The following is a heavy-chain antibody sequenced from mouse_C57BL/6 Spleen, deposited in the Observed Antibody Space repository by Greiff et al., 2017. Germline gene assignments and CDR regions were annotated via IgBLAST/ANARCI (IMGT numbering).Heavy chain of an antibody. J-gene: IGHJ4*01. Sequence: EVHLVESGPELVKPGASVKIPCKASGYTFTDYNMDWVKQSHGKSLEWIGDINPNNGGTIYNQKFKGKATLTVDKSSSTAYMELRSLTSEDTAVYYCARDRSRARRGYAMDYWGQGTSVTVSS. D-gene: IGHD3-1*01. CDR2: INPNNGGT. CDR1: GYTFTDYN. CDR3: ARDRSRARRGYAMDY. V-gene: IGHV1-18*01.